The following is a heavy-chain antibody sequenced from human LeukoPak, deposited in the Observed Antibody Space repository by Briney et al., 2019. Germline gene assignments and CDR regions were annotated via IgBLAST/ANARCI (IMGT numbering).Heavy chain of an antibody. Sequence: ASVKVSCKGSGGTFSSYAISWVRQAPGQGLEWMGGIIPIFGTANYAQKFQGRVTSTADESTSTAYMELSSLRSEDTAVYYCARVAYCGGDCYQGYFDYWGQGTLVTVSS. J-gene: IGHJ4*02. V-gene: IGHV1-69*13. CDR3: ARVAYCGGDCYQGYFDY. D-gene: IGHD2-21*02. CDR2: IIPIFGTA. CDR1: GGTFSSYA.